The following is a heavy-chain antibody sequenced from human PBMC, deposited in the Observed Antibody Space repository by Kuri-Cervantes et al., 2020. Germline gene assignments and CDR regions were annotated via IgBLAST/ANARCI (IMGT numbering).Heavy chain of an antibody. J-gene: IGHJ6*03. V-gene: IGHV3-23*01. Sequence: GESLKISCAASGFTFSSYNMNWVRQAPGKGLEWVSAISGSGGSTYYADSVKGRFTISRDNSKNTLYLQMNSLRAEDTAVYYCAKVCGYSGYDYYYYYMDVWGKGTTVTVSS. CDR2: ISGSGGST. D-gene: IGHD5-12*01. CDR3: AKVCGYSGYDYYYYYMDV. CDR1: GFTFSSYN.